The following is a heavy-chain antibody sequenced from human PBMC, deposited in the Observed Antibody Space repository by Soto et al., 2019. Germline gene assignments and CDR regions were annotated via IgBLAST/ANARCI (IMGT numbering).Heavy chain of an antibody. CDR2: IYYSGST. CDR3: ARGWYCSGGSCYSAENWFDP. D-gene: IGHD2-15*01. CDR1: GGSLSSYY. J-gene: IGHJ5*02. V-gene: IGHV4-59*01. Sequence: PSETLSLTCPVAGGSLSSYYWSWIRPPPGKGLEWIGYIYYSGSTNYNPSLKSRVTISVDTSKNQFSLKLSSVTAADTAVYYCARGWYCSGGSCYSAENWFDPWGQGTLVTVSS.